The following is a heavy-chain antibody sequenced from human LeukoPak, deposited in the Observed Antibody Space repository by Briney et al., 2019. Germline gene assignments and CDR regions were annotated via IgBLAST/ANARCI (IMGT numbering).Heavy chain of an antibody. CDR3: AKFQGGYNVGDAFDM. CDR1: GFTFSSHG. V-gene: IGHV3-30*18. D-gene: IGHD5-24*01. J-gene: IGHJ3*02. CDR2: ISYDGSNK. Sequence: GGSLRLSCAASGFTFSSHGIHWVRQAPGKELEWVAIISYDGSNKFYADSVKGRFTISRDNSKNTLYLQMNSLTAEDTAVYYCAKFQGGYNVGDAFDMWGQGTMVTVSS.